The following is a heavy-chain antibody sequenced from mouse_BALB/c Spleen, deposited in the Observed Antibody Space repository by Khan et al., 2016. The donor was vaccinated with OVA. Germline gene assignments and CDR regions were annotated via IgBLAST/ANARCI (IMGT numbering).Heavy chain of an antibody. D-gene: IGHD1-1*02. Sequence: QIQLVQSGPELKKPGETVKISCKASGYTFTNYGMNWVKQAPGKGLKWMGWINTYTGEPTYADDFQGRVACSFETSASTADLQINNLKNEDTATYFCARNGSYWYFDVWGAGTTVTVSS. CDR1: GYTFTNYG. V-gene: IGHV9-3-1*01. J-gene: IGHJ1*01. CDR2: INTYTGEP. CDR3: ARNGSYWYFDV.